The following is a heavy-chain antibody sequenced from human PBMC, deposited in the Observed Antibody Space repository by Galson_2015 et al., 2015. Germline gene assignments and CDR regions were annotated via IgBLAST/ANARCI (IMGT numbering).Heavy chain of an antibody. J-gene: IGHJ3*02. D-gene: IGHD3-22*01. CDR3: ARVRVTMIVADAFDI. V-gene: IGHV4-59*01. CDR1: GGSISSYY. CDR2: IYYSGST. Sequence: SETLSLTCTVSGGSISSYYWSWIRQPPGKGLEWIGYIYYSGSTNYNPSLKSRVTISVDTSKNQFSLKLSSVTAADTAVYYCARVRVTMIVADAFDIWGQGTMVTVSS.